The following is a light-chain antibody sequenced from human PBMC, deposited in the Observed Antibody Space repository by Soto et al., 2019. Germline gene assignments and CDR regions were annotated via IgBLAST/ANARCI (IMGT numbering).Light chain of an antibody. CDR1: QGIGST. CDR2: GAS. J-gene: IGKJ4*01. V-gene: IGKV3-15*01. Sequence: EIVMTQSPATLSVSPGERATLSCRASQGIGSTLAWYQQKPGQTPRLLIYGASTRATGVPARFSGSGSGTEITLTNNSLQPEDFAVYYCQRYNNWPLTFGVGTKVEIK. CDR3: QRYNNWPLT.